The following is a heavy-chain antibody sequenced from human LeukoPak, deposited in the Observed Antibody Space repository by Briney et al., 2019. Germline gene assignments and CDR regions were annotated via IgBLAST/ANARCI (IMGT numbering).Heavy chain of an antibody. J-gene: IGHJ4*02. CDR1: GGSINSGGYY. D-gene: IGHD5-24*01. CDR3: ARDRDGYNGLDY. CDR2: IYYSGST. Sequence: PSETLSLTCTVSGGSINSGGYYWSWIRQHPGKGREWIGYIYYSGSTYSNPSLKSRLTISVDTSKNQFSLKLSSVTAADTAVYYCARDRDGYNGLDYWGQGTLVTVSS. V-gene: IGHV4-31*03.